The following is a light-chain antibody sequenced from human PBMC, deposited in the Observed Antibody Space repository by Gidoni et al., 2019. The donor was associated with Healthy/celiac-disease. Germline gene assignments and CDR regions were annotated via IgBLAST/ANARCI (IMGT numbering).Light chain of an antibody. CDR1: QSVSSN. CDR2: GAS. CDR3: QQYNNWPPVKA. J-gene: IGKJ3*01. Sequence: EIVMTQSPATLSVSPGERATLSCRASQSVSSNLAWYQQKPGQAPRLLIYGASIRATGIPARFSGSGSGTEFTLTISSLQSEDFAVYYCQQYNNWPPVKAFGPGTKVDIK. V-gene: IGKV3D-15*01.